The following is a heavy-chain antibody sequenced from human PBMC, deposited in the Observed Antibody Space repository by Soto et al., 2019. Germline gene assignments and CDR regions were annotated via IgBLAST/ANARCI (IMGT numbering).Heavy chain of an antibody. J-gene: IGHJ1*01. CDR2: IYYSGST. V-gene: IGHV4-30-4*01. Sequence: QVQLQESGPGLVKPSQTLSLTCTVSGGSISSGDYYWSWIRQPPGKGLEWIGYIYYSGSTDYNPSLCIPATISVDTSKTQFSRELSSVTAADTAVYYCAWTYGDHSEYFPQWGQVSRVAVCS. CDR3: AWTYGDHSEYFPQ. CDR1: GGSISSGDYY. D-gene: IGHD4-17*01.